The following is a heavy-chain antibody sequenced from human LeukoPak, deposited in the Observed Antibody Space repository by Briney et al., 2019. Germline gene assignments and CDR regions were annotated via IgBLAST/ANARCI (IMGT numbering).Heavy chain of an antibody. D-gene: IGHD3-3*01. J-gene: IGHJ4*02. Sequence: SETLSLTCAVYGGSFSGHYWSWIRQPPGKGLEWIGEINHSGSTNYNPSLKSRVTISVDTSKNQFSLKLSSVTAADTAVYYCARVRSGYWGQGTLVTVSS. CDR2: INHSGST. CDR3: ARVRSGY. CDR1: GGSFSGHY. V-gene: IGHV4-34*01.